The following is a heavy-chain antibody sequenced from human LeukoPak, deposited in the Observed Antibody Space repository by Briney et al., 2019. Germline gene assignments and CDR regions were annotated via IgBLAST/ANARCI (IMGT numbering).Heavy chain of an antibody. J-gene: IGHJ4*02. CDR1: GGSISNNSYY. D-gene: IGHD1-26*01. Sequence: SETLSLTCSVSGGSISNNSYYWGWIRQPPGKGLERIGSVSYSGSTYYNPSLRGRVTISADTSKDQFSLKLSSMTAADTAVYYCAKYTKVAAIYPFDYWGQGTLVTVSS. CDR3: AKYTKVAAIYPFDY. CDR2: VSYSGST. V-gene: IGHV4-39*07.